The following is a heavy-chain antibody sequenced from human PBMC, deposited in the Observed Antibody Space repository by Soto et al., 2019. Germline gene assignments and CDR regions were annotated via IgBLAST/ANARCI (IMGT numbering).Heavy chain of an antibody. D-gene: IGHD3-10*01. Sequence: QVQLQESGPGLVKPSQTLSLTCTVSGGSISSGDYNWSWIRQPPGKGLEWIGYIYYSGSTYYNPSLKSRVTISVDTSKNQFSLKLSSVTAADTAVYYCARVGFGELLAHGMDVWGQGTTVTVSS. J-gene: IGHJ6*02. CDR3: ARVGFGELLAHGMDV. V-gene: IGHV4-30-4*01. CDR2: IYYSGST. CDR1: GGSISSGDYN.